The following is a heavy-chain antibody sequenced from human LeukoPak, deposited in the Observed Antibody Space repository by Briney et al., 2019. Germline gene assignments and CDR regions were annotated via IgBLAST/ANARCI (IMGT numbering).Heavy chain of an antibody. Sequence: GGSLRLSCAASGFTFDDYAMHWVRRAPGKGLEWVSLISGDGGSTYYADSVKGRFTISRDNSKNSLYLQMNSLRTEDTALYYCAKDSGWGPTYYGYPLILGTDVWGQGTTVTVSS. CDR3: AKDSGWGPTYYGYPLILGTDV. CDR1: GFTFDDYA. D-gene: IGHD3-10*01. V-gene: IGHV3-43*02. J-gene: IGHJ6*02. CDR2: ISGDGGST.